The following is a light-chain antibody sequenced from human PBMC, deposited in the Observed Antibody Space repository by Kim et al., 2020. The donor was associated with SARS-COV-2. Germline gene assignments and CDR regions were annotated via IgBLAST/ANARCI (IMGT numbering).Light chain of an antibody. Sequence: PAESSTLSCRASHDVDISLAWDQQTPGQPPRLLIYDAAMRAAGIPDKFSGSGSGTEFTLTIGSRAPEDFAIYYCQQRGSWPPALTFGGGTKVDIK. V-gene: IGKV3-11*01. CDR3: QQRGSWPPALT. J-gene: IGKJ4*01. CDR2: DAA. CDR1: HDVDIS.